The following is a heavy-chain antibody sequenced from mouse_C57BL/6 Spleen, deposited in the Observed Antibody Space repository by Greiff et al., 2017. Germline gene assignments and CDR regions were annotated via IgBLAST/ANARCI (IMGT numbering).Heavy chain of an antibody. Sequence: EVQRVESGGGLVKPGGSLKLSCAASGFTFSSYAMSWVRQTPEKRLEWVATISDGGSYTYYPDNVKGRFTISRDNAKINLYLQMSHLKSEDTAMYYCARALYYYGSSEYFDVWGTGTTVTVSS. CDR3: ARALYYYGSSEYFDV. D-gene: IGHD1-1*01. CDR1: GFTFSSYA. J-gene: IGHJ1*03. V-gene: IGHV5-4*01. CDR2: ISDGGSYT.